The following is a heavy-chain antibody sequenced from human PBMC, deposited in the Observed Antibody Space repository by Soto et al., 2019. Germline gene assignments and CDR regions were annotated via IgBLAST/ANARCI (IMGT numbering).Heavy chain of an antibody. J-gene: IGHJ4*02. V-gene: IGHV4-30-2*01. D-gene: IGHD2-15*01. CDR3: ARGQVVAAQH. Sequence: QLQLQESGSGLVKPSQTLSLTCAVSGGSISSGGYSWSWIRQPPGKGLEWIGYIYHSGSTYYNPTTESRVTIPVDRSKNQFSLKLSSVTAAATAVYYCARGQVVAAQHWGQGTLVTVSS. CDR1: GGSISSGGYS. CDR2: IYHSGST.